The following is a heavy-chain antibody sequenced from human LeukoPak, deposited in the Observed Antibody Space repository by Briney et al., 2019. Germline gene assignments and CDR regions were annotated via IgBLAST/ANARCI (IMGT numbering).Heavy chain of an antibody. CDR1: GFTFSSYA. Sequence: GGSLRLSCAASGFTFSSYAMHWVRQAPGKGLEWVAVISYDGSNKYYADSVKGRFTISRDNSKNTLYLQMNSLRAEDTAVYYCAREIRYFDWLGGRYMDVWGKGTTVTVSS. J-gene: IGHJ6*03. V-gene: IGHV3-30*04. CDR2: ISYDGSNK. CDR3: AREIRYFDWLGGRYMDV. D-gene: IGHD3-9*01.